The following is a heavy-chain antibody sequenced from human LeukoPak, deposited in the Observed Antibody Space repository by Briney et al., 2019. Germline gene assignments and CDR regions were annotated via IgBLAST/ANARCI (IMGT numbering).Heavy chain of an antibody. CDR1: GFTFSSYS. V-gene: IGHV3-48*02. J-gene: IGHJ4*02. CDR3: ARGPHYYDSSGYPDY. D-gene: IGHD3-22*01. CDR2: ISSSSSTI. Sequence: PGGSLRLSCAASGFTFSSYSMNWVRQAPGKGLEWVSYISSSSSTIYYADSLKGRFTISRDNAKNSLYLQMNSRRDEDTAVYYCARGPHYYDSSGYPDYWGQGTLVTVSS.